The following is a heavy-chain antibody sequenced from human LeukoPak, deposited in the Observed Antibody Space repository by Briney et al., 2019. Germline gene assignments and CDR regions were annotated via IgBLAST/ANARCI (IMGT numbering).Heavy chain of an antibody. CDR1: GFTFSSYS. J-gene: IGHJ4*02. CDR3: ARALTSSGWYPDY. CDR2: ISSSSSYI. V-gene: IGHV3-21*01. Sequence: GGSLRLSCAASGFTFSSYSMNWVRQAPGKGLEWVSSISSSSSYIYYADSVKGRFTISRDNAKNSLYLQMNSLRAEDTAVYYCARALTSSGWYPDYWGQGTLVTVSS. D-gene: IGHD6-19*01.